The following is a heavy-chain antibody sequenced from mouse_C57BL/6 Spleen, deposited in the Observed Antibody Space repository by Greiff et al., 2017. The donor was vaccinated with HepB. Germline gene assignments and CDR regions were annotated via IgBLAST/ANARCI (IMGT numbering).Heavy chain of an antibody. J-gene: IGHJ2*01. CDR2: INPSNGGT. Sequence: QVQLQQPGTELVKPGASVKLSCKASGYTFTSYWMHWVKQRPGQGLEWIGNINPSNGGTNYNEKFKSKDTLTVDKSSSTAYMQLSSLTSEDSAVYYCARGGAIDGYYEDWGQGTTLTVSS. D-gene: IGHD2-3*01. V-gene: IGHV1-53*01. CDR1: GYTFTSYW. CDR3: ARGGAIDGYYED.